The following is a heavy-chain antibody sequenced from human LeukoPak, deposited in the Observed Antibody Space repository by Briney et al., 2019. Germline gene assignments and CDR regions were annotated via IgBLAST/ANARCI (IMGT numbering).Heavy chain of an antibody. CDR2: IYYSGST. CDR3: ARGAFYDGNNFDY. Sequence: SETLSLTCTVPGGSISSGGYYWSWIRQHPGKGLEWIGYIYYSGSTYYNPSLKSRVTISVDTSKNQFSLKLSSVTAADTAVYYCARGAFYDGNNFDYWGQGTLVTVSS. V-gene: IGHV4-31*03. J-gene: IGHJ4*02. D-gene: IGHD4-23*01. CDR1: GGSISSGGYY.